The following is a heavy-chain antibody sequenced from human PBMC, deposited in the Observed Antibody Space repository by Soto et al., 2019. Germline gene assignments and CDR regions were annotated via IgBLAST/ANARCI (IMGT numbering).Heavy chain of an antibody. CDR3: ARGWSGWRVWLDY. V-gene: IGHV4-34*01. J-gene: IGHJ4*02. CDR1: GGSFSGYY. D-gene: IGHD6-19*01. Sequence: QVQLQQWGAGLLKPSETLSLTCAVYGGSFSGYYWSWIRQPPGKGLEWIGEINHSGSTNYNPSLKSRVTISVDTSKNQFSLKLSSVTAADTAVYYCARGWSGWRVWLDYWGQGTLVTVSP. CDR2: INHSGST.